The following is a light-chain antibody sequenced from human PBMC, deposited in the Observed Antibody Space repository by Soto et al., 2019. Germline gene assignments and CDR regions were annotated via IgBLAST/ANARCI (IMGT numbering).Light chain of an antibody. CDR3: SSYTSSSTYV. CDR2: EVS. V-gene: IGLV2-14*01. J-gene: IGLJ1*01. CDR1: ISDVGGYNY. Sequence: APSLPSSVSGSPGQSGTISCTGTISDVGGYNYVSWYQQHPGKAPKLMIYEVSNRPSGVSNRFSGSKSGNTASLTISGLQAEAEADYYCSSYTSSSTYVFGTGTKVTVL.